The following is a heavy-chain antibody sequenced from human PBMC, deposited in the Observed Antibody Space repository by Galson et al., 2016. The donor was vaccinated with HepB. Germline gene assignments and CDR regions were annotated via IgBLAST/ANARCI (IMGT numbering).Heavy chain of an antibody. CDR1: GFTVRHYG. CDR3: ARWVYDAMDV. V-gene: IGHV3-30*03. Sequence: SLRLTLSSSGFTVRHYGLLWVLSFPGAGLEWVAVTTHDGKNKYYADSVKGQFTISKDFFTNTVSLQMNSLRADDTAVYYRARWVYDAMDVWGQGTTVTDPS. CDR2: TTHDGKNK. J-gene: IGHJ6*02.